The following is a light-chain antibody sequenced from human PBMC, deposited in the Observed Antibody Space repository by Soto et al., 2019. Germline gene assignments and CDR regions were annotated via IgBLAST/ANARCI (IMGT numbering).Light chain of an antibody. Sequence: DIQMTQSPSSLSASVGDRVTITCRASQDIGNDLGWYQQKPGKAPKRLIYGASSLQSGVPSRFSGSGTGTEFTLTISSLQPEDFATYYCLQHYTYLWTFGQGIKVDI. V-gene: IGKV1-17*01. CDR1: QDIGND. CDR2: GAS. CDR3: LQHYTYLWT. J-gene: IGKJ1*01.